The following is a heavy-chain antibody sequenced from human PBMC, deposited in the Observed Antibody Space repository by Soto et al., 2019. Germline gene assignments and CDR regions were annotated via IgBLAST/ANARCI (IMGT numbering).Heavy chain of an antibody. CDR1: GGSISSGGYY. CDR3: ARDSFRYCSGGSCHSRWNWFDP. J-gene: IGHJ5*02. V-gene: IGHV4-31*03. Sequence: SETLSLTCTVSGGSISSGGYYWSWIRQHPGKGLEWIGYIYYSGSTYYNPSLKSRVTISVDTSKNQFSLKLSSVTAADTAVYYCARDSFRYCSGGSCHSRWNWFDPWGQGTLVTVSS. D-gene: IGHD2-15*01. CDR2: IYYSGST.